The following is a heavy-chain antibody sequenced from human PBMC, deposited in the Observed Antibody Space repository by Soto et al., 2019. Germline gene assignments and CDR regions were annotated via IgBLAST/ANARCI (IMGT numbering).Heavy chain of an antibody. J-gene: IGHJ6*02. CDR1: GYTFTSYA. CDR3: ARVDSYERYYYYGMDV. CDR2: INAGNGNT. D-gene: IGHD3-3*01. V-gene: IGHV1-3*01. Sequence: QVQLVQSGAEVKKPGASVKVSCKASGYTFTSYAMHWVRQAPGQRLEWMGWINAGNGNTKYSQKFQGRVTITRDTSASTTYMELSRLRSEDTAVYYCARVDSYERYYYYGMDVWGQGTTVTVSS.